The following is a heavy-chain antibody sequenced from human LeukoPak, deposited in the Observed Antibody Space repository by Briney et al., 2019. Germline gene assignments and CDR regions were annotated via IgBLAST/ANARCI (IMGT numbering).Heavy chain of an antibody. V-gene: IGHV3-74*01. D-gene: IGHD4-23*01. CDR1: GFTISGYW. CDR2: INSDGSST. Sequence: PWGSLRLYCAASGFTISGYWMHWVRQAPGQELMWVSRINSDGSSTSYADSVKGRFTISRDNAKNTLYLQMNSLRAEDTAVYYCARDSVGPFRRSPTNAFDVWGQGTMVTVSS. J-gene: IGHJ3*01. CDR3: ARDSVGPFRRSPTNAFDV.